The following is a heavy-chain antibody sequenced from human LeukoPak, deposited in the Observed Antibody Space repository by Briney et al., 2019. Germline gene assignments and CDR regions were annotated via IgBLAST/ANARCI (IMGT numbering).Heavy chain of an antibody. CDR2: ISWNSGSI. V-gene: IGHV3-9*01. CDR3: AKDTRLLWSGYFDY. Sequence: SLRLSCAASGFTFDDYAMHWVRQAPGKGLEWVSGISWNSGSIGYADSVKGRFTISRDNAKNSLYLQMNSLRAEDTALYYCAKDTRLLWSGYFDYWGQGTLVTVSS. J-gene: IGHJ4*02. CDR1: GFTFDDYA. D-gene: IGHD3-10*02.